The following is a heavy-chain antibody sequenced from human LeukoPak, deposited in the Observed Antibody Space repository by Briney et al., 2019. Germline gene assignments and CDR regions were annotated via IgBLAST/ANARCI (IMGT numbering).Heavy chain of an antibody. CDR1: GGSISSYY. CDR3: ARDRYYYDSSGRYYFDY. V-gene: IGHV4-59*12. Sequence: PSETLSLTCTVSGGSISSYYWSWIRQPPGKGLEWIGYIYYSGSTNYNPSLKSRVTISVDTSKNQFSLKLSSVTAADTAVYYCARDRYYYDSSGRYYFDYWGQGTLVTVSS. CDR2: IYYSGST. D-gene: IGHD3-22*01. J-gene: IGHJ4*02.